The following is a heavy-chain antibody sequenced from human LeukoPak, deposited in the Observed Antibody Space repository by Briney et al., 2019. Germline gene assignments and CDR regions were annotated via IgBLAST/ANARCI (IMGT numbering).Heavy chain of an antibody. D-gene: IGHD1-26*01. V-gene: IGHV3-30-3*01. J-gene: IGHJ4*02. Sequence: GGSLRLSCAASGFTFSSYAMHWVRKAPGMGLEWVAVISYDGSNKYYADSVKGRFTISSDNSKNTLYLQMNSLRAEDTAVYYCARDRGGSYSFDYWGQGTLVTVSS. CDR3: ARDRGGSYSFDY. CDR1: GFTFSSYA. CDR2: ISYDGSNK.